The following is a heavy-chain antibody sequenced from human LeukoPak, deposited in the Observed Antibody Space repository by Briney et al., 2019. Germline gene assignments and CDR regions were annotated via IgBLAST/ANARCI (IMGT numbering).Heavy chain of an antibody. CDR3: ARDGYFFAMDV. J-gene: IGHJ6*02. CDR1: GFTFSNYW. CDR2: IKFDGSEK. D-gene: IGHD2-2*03. Sequence: GGSLRLSCEASGFTFSNYWMSWARQAPGKGLEWVANIKFDGSEKYYTDSVRGRFTVSRDNARESLLLEMSRLRAEDTAVYYCARDGYFFAMDVWGQGTTVTVSS. V-gene: IGHV3-7*03.